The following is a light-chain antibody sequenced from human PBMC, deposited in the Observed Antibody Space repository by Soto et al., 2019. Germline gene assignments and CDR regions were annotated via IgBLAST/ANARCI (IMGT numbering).Light chain of an antibody. J-gene: IGLJ1*01. CDR2: DVS. Sequence: QSALTQPPSVSGSPGQSVAISCTGTSSDVGSSNGVSWYQQPPGTAPKLMIYDVSNRPSGVPDRFSGSKSGNTASLTISGLPAEDEADYYCSSYTSSSTYVFGSGTKVT. CDR1: SSDVGSSNG. V-gene: IGLV2-18*02. CDR3: SSYTSSSTYV.